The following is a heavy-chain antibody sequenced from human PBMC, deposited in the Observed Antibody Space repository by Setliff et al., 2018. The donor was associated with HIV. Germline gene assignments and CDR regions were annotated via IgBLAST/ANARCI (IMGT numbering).Heavy chain of an antibody. CDR1: NGSFSGYY. V-gene: IGHV4-34*01. Sequence: PSENLSLTCAVYNGSFSGYYWTWVSQSPGKGLEWIGEINHGGTTTYNPSLKSRVTISVDTSKNQFSLKLNTVTAADTAVYYCARLEVPFIGAVSPPRWGQGDLVTVSS. CDR2: INHGGTT. D-gene: IGHD5-12*01. CDR3: ARLEVPFIGAVSPPR. J-gene: IGHJ4*02.